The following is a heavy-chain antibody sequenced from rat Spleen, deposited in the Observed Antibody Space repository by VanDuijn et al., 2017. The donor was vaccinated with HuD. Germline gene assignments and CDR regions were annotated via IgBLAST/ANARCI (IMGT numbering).Heavy chain of an antibody. Sequence: EVQLQESGPGLVKASQALSLTCSVTDHSIPNGYRWNWCREFPGNKLEWMGYINSAGNTLYNPSLKSRISITRDTSKNQFFLQVNSVTTEDTATYYCARSDGTHYYLPFIYWGQGTQVTVSS. V-gene: IGHV3-3*01. CDR2: INSAGNT. CDR3: ARSDGTHYYLPFIY. CDR1: DHSIPNGYR. D-gene: IGHD1-12*02. J-gene: IGHJ3*01.